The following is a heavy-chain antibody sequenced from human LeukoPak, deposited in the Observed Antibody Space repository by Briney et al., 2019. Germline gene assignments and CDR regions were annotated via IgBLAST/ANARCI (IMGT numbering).Heavy chain of an antibody. D-gene: IGHD1-26*01. Sequence: GGSLRLSCAASGFTFSNNGMTWVRQAPGKGMEWVTGISDGGDTTYDAGSVKGRFTVSRDNSKNILYLQMNGLKTEDTAIYYCTTYVGATAYWGQGTLVTVSS. CDR3: TTYVGATAY. CDR2: ISDGGDTT. CDR1: GFTFSNNG. V-gene: IGHV3-23*01. J-gene: IGHJ4*02.